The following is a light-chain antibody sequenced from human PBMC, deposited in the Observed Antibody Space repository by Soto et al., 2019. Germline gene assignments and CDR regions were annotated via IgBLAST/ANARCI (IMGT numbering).Light chain of an antibody. J-gene: IGKJ1*01. V-gene: IGKV1-5*03. CDR2: TAS. Sequence: DIQMTQSPSTLSASVEDRVIITCRASQSISNRLNWYQQKPGRAPNLLIYTASSLESGVPSRFSGSRSGTEFTLTISSLPPDYLTNYYRQRYNSYWTFGQGTKVDIK. CDR3: QRYNSYWT. CDR1: QSISNR.